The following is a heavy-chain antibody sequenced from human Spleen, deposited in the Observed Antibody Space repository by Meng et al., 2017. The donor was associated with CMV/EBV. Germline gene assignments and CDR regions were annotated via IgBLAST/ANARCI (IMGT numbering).Heavy chain of an antibody. D-gene: IGHD4-17*01. Sequence: QVKLQESGPGLVKPSETLSLTCTVSGDSIRIYYWTWIRQPAGKGLEWIGRIYSGGTINYNRSLKSRVSMSVDTSKNQFSLKLSSVTAADTAVYYCARGYGEIDYWGQGALVTVSS. V-gene: IGHV4-4*07. CDR1: GDSIRIYY. CDR3: ARGYGEIDY. J-gene: IGHJ4*02. CDR2: IYSGGTI.